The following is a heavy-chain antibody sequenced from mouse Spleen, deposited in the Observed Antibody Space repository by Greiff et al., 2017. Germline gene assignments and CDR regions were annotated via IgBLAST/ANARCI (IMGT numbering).Heavy chain of an antibody. CDR2: IYPGDGDT. Sequence: QVQLQQSGPELVKPGASVKISCKASGYAFSSSWMNWVKQRPGKGLEWIGRIYPGDGDTNYNGKFKGKATLTADKSSSTAYMQLSSLTSEDSAVYFCARSGSLLPYYAMDYWGQGTSVTVSS. CDR1: GYAFSSSW. D-gene: IGHD2-1*01. CDR3: ARSGSLLPYYAMDY. V-gene: IGHV1-82*01. J-gene: IGHJ4*01.